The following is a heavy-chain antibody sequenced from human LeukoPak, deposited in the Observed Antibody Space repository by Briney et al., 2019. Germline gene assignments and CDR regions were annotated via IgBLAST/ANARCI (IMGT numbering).Heavy chain of an antibody. D-gene: IGHD3-22*01. Sequence: GESLKISCKASGYTFTGYYMHWVRQAPGQGLEWMGWINPNSGGTNYTQKFQGRVTMTRDTSISTAYMELSRLRSDDTAVYYCARVPPRTMIKIYYYYYGMDVWGQGTTVTVSS. J-gene: IGHJ6*02. CDR2: INPNSGGT. CDR1: GYTFTGYY. CDR3: ARVPPRTMIKIYYYYYGMDV. V-gene: IGHV1-2*02.